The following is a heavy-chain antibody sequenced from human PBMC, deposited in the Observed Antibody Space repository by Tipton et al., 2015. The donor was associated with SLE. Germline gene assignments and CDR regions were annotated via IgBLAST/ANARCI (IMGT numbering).Heavy chain of an antibody. V-gene: IGHV4-39*07. J-gene: IGHJ4*02. D-gene: IGHD6-13*01. CDR3: ARVVRLLGAAGHFDT. CDR1: GGSVSSGSYY. CDR2: IYYSGST. Sequence: TLSLTCTVSGGSVSSGSYYWAWIRQPPGKGPEWIGTIYYSGSTYYYPSLKSRITISVDTSKNQFSLEVRSVTAADTAVYYCARVVRLLGAAGHFDTWGQGALVTVSS.